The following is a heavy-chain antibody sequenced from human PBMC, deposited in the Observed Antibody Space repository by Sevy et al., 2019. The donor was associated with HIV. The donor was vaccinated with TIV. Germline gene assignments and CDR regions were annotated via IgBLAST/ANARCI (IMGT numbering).Heavy chain of an antibody. CDR2: IYPGDSDT. Sequence: GESLKISCKGSGYSFTSYWIGWVRQMPGKGLEWMGIIYPGDSDTRYSPSFQCQVTISADKSISTAYLRWSSLKASDTAMYYCARTRSDSGSYTALAYYYYMDVWGKGTTVTVSS. J-gene: IGHJ6*03. D-gene: IGHD1-26*01. V-gene: IGHV5-51*01. CDR1: GYSFTSYW. CDR3: ARTRSDSGSYTALAYYYYMDV.